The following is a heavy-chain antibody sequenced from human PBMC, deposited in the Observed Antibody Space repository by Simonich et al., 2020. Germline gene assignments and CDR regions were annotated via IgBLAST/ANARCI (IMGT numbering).Heavy chain of an antibody. CDR1: GGSISSSSYY. CDR2: SYYGRTT. Sequence: QLQLQESGPGLVKPSETLSLTCTVSGGSISSSSYYWGWIRQPPGKGLEWIGSSYYGRTTTYHPSRKRRVTISVDTSKNQFSLKLSSVTAADTAVYYCARHAGFAFDIWGQGTMVTVSS. J-gene: IGHJ3*02. D-gene: IGHD6-13*01. CDR3: ARHAGFAFDI. V-gene: IGHV4-39*01.